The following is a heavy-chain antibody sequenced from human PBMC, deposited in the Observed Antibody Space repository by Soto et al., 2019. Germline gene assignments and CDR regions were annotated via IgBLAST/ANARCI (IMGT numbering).Heavy chain of an antibody. CDR2: ISSDGSDT. J-gene: IGHJ5*02. CDR3: VRDQSVAGPTTVIDP. CDR1: GVRRRDYW. D-gene: IGHD6-19*01. Sequence: GGSLRLSCAASGVRRRDYWMHWVRQLPGKGLLWVSRISSDGSDTIYADSVKGRFTVSRDNAKNTLYLQMNSLRAEDTAVYYCVRDQSVAGPTTVIDPWGQGSLVTVSS. V-gene: IGHV3-74*01.